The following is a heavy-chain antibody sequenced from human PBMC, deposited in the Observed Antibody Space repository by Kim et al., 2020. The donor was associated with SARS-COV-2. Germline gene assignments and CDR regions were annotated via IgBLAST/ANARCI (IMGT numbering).Heavy chain of an antibody. CDR3: APGGMDV. V-gene: IGHV1-24*01. Sequence: DDSETIFAQKFQGRVTMTPDTSTDTAYLGLGSLRSGDTAVYYCAPGGMDVWGQGTTVTVSS. CDR2: DDSET. J-gene: IGHJ6*02.